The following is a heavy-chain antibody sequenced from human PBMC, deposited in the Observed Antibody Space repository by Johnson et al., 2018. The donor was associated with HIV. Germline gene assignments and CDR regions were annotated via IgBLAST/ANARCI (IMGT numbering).Heavy chain of an antibody. J-gene: IGHJ3*02. CDR2: ISLDGSVT. CDR1: GFTFRSYW. D-gene: IGHD2-21*01. CDR3: SRNSATWAYAFDI. V-gene: IGHV3-74*02. Sequence: VQLVESGGGLVQPGGSLRLSCAASGFTFRSYWVHWVRQAPGKGLVWVARISLDGSVTTYADSVKGRFTISRDNAKNSVYLQMSSLTTEDTALYYCSRNSATWAYAFDIWGQGTLVTVSS.